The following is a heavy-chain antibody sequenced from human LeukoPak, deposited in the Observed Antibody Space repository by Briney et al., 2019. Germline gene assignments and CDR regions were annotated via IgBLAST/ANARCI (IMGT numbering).Heavy chain of an antibody. V-gene: IGHV1-2*02. CDR2: INSNSADT. CDR1: GYSLIDYY. CDR3: ARPQGEHCSSTSCYGGPSNNWFDP. J-gene: IGHJ5*02. Sequence: GASVKVSCKTSGYSLIDYYIHWVRQAPGQGLEWMGWINSNSADTNYAQNFQGRVTMTRDTSISTAYMELSRLRSDDTAVYSCARPQGEHCSSTSCYGGPSNNWFDPWGQGTLVTVSS. D-gene: IGHD2-2*01.